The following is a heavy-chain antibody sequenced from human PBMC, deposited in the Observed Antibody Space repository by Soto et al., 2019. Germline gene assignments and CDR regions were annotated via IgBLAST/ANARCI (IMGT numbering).Heavy chain of an antibody. CDR1: GFTFSDHS. CDR3: AREAVTTKWYFDN. V-gene: IGHV3-30-3*01. Sequence: PGGSLRLSCVTSGFTFSDHSMHWFRQAPGKGLEWLTVISGIGHIQSYADSVKGRFTISRDNSKKTLYLQMTNVRPEDTAVYYYAREAVTTKWYFDNWGQGLLVTVSS. CDR2: ISGIGHIQ. J-gene: IGHJ4*02. D-gene: IGHD2-8*01.